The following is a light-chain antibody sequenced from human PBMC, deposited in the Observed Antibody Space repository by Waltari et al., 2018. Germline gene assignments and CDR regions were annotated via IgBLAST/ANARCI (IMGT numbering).Light chain of an antibody. V-gene: IGLV8-61*01. J-gene: IGLJ3*02. Sequence: QTVVTQEPSLSVSPGGTVPLTCALSSGSVSSTSYPTWYQQTPGQPTRTLGYKGISRSSVVTDRFSGSIRGNTAALTITGAQADDESDYYCSMYMGSGVWVFGGGTKLTVL. CDR1: SGSVSSTSY. CDR2: KGI. CDR3: SMYMGSGVWV.